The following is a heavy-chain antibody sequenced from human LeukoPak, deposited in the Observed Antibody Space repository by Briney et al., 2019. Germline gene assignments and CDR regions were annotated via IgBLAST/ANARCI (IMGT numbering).Heavy chain of an antibody. V-gene: IGHV4-38-2*02. D-gene: IGHD2-2*01. CDR3: PRDGVVTGGMILGAIDY. Sequence: PSETLSVTCAVSGYSISSGYYWGWIRQPPGKGLEWIGSIYHSGSTYYNPSLKSRVTISVDTSKNQFSLKLSSVTAADTAVYYCPRDGVVTGGMILGAIDYWGQGTPGNVSS. CDR1: GYSISSGYY. CDR2: IYHSGST. J-gene: IGHJ4*03.